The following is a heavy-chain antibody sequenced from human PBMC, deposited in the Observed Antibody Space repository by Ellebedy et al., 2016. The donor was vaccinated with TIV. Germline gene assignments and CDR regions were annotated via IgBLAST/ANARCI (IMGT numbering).Heavy chain of an antibody. CDR2: MNPNSGNT. J-gene: IGHJ4*02. D-gene: IGHD6-19*01. CDR1: GYTFTSYD. CDR3: ARGHSIAVAGWGDY. V-gene: IGHV1-8*01. Sequence: ASVKVSCXASGYTFTSYDINWVRQATGQGLEWMGWMNPNSGNTGYAQKFQGRVTMTRNTSISTAYMELSSLRSEDTAVYYCARGHSIAVAGWGDYWGQGTLVTVSS.